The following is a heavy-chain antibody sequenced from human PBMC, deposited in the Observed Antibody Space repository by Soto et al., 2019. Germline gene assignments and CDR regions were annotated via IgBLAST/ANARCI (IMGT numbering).Heavy chain of an antibody. CDR2: ISGSGGST. V-gene: IGHV3-23*01. Sequence: GGSLRLSCAASGFTFSSYAMSWVRQAPGKGLEWASAISGSGGSTYYADSVKGRFTISRDNSKNTLYLQMNSLRAEDTAVYYCAKDRGITVTIRHYYYYYCMDVWGQGTTVNVSS. CDR3: AKDRGITVTIRHYYYYYCMDV. D-gene: IGHD1-20*01. J-gene: IGHJ6*01. CDR1: GFTFSSYA.